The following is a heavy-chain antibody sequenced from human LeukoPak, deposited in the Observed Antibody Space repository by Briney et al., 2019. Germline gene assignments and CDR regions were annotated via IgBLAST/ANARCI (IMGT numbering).Heavy chain of an antibody. D-gene: IGHD1-7*01. CDR1: GGTFSSYA. CDR2: IIPIFGTA. J-gene: IGHJ4*02. Sequence: EASVKVSCKASGGTFSSYAISWVRQAPGQGLEWMGGIIPIFGTANYAQKFQGRVTITTDESTSTAYTELSSLRSEDTAVYYCARSLGGITGTTYIPRAPYDYWGQGTLVTVSS. CDR3: ARSLGGITGTTYIPRAPYDY. V-gene: IGHV1-69*05.